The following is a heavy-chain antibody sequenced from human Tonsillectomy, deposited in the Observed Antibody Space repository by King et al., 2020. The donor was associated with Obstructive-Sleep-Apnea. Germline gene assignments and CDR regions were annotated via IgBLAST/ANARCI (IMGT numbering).Heavy chain of an antibody. CDR3: ARHDLSRGWSGFDY. CDR2: IYYSGST. V-gene: IGHV4-59*08. D-gene: IGHD6-19*01. CDR1: GGSISSYY. J-gene: IGHJ4*02. Sequence: VQLQESGPGLVKPSETLSLTCTVSGGSISSYYWSWIRQPPGKGLEWIGYIYYSGSTNYNPSLKSRVTISVDTSKNQFSLQLSSVTAADTAVYYCARHDLSRGWSGFDYWGQGTLVTVSS.